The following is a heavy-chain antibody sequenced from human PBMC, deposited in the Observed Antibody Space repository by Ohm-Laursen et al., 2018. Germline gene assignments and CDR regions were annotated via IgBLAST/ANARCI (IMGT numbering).Heavy chain of an antibody. D-gene: IGHD6-13*01. V-gene: IGHV4-59*01. CDR3: ARGSPSSWYNYYYYYGMDV. Sequence: GTLSLTCTVSGGSISSYYWSWIRQPPGKGLEWIGYIYYSGSTNYNPSLKSRVTISVDTSKNQFSLKLSSVTAADTAVYYCARGSPSSWYNYYYYYGMDVWGQGTTVTVSS. CDR1: GGSISSYY. J-gene: IGHJ6*02. CDR2: IYYSGST.